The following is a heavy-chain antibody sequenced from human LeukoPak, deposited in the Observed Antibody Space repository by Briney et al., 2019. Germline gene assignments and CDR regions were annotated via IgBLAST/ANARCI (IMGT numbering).Heavy chain of an antibody. CDR1: GFTFSDYY. D-gene: IGHD4-17*01. V-gene: IGHV3-11*06. J-gene: IGHJ4*02. Sequence: GGSLRLSCAASGFTFSDYYMSWIRQAPGKGLEWVSYISSSSSYTNYADSVKGRFTISRDNAKNSLYLQMNSLRAEDTAVYYRKVTTVTSFDYWGQGTLVTVSS. CDR3: KVTTVTSFDY. CDR2: ISSSSSYT.